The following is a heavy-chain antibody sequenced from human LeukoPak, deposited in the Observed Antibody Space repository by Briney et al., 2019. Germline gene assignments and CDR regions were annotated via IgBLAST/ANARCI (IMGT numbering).Heavy chain of an antibody. V-gene: IGHV3-23*01. J-gene: IGHJ4*02. D-gene: IGHD7-27*01. CDR3: ATPPGDVYYFDY. Sequence: ETLSLTCTVSGGSISSYYWSWIRQPPGKGLEWVSAISGSGGSTYYADSVKGRFTISRDNSKNTLYLQMNSLRAEDTAVYYCATPPGDVYYFDYWGQGTLVTVSS. CDR1: GGSISSYY. CDR2: ISGSGGST.